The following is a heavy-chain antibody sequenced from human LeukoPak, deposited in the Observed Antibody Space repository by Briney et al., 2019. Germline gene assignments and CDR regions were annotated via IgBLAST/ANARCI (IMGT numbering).Heavy chain of an antibody. D-gene: IGHD3-10*01. CDR3: AREVAPITMVRGVTSSFDP. J-gene: IGHJ5*02. CDR1: GGSISSGDYY. CDR2: IYYSGST. V-gene: IGHV4-30-4*01. Sequence: SQTLSLTCTVSGGSISSGDYYWSWIGQPPGTGLEWIGYIYYSGSTYYNPSLKSRVTISVDTSKNQFSLKLSSVTAADTAVYYCAREVAPITMVRGVTSSFDPWGQGTLVTVSS.